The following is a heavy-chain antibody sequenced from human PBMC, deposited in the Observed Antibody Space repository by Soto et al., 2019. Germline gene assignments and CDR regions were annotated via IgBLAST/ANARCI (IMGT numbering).Heavy chain of an antibody. V-gene: IGHV4-61*01. J-gene: IGHJ5*02. CDR3: ARLSAAWFDP. CDR2: IYHSGST. CDR1: GGSVSSGSYY. D-gene: IGHD6-19*01. Sequence: QVQLQESGPGLVKPSETLSLTCTVSGGSVSSGSYYWGWIRQPPGKGLEWIGYIYHSGSTNYNPSLKSRVTISVDTSKNQFSLCLTSVTAADTAVYYCARLSAAWFDPWGQGTLVTVAS.